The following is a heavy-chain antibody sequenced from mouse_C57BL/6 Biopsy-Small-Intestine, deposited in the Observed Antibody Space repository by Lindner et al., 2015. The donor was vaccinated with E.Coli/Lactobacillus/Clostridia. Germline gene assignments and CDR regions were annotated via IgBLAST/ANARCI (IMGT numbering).Heavy chain of an antibody. Sequence: VQLQESGGGLVQPKGSLKLPCAASGFSFNTYAMNWVRQAPGKGLEWVARIRSKSNNYATYYADSVKDRFTISRDDSESMLYLQMNNLKTEDTAMYYCVSVYDYDYAMDYWGQGTSVTVSS. CDR1: GFSFNTYA. CDR3: VSVYDYDYAMDY. V-gene: IGHV10-1*01. D-gene: IGHD2-4*01. CDR2: IRSKSNNYAT. J-gene: IGHJ4*01.